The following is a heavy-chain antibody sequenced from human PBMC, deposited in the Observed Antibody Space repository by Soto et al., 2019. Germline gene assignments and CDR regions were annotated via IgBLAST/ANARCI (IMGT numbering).Heavy chain of an antibody. CDR1: GFTFSSYA. V-gene: IGHV3-23*01. CDR2: ISGSGGST. J-gene: IGHJ4*02. CDR3: ATPFRTVTAFSIFDY. D-gene: IGHD4-17*01. Sequence: GGSLRLSCAASGFTFSSYAMSWVRQAPGKGLEWVSAISGSGGSTYYADSVKGRFTISRDNSKNTLYLQMNSLRAEDTAVYYCATPFRTVTAFSIFDYWGQGTLVTVSS.